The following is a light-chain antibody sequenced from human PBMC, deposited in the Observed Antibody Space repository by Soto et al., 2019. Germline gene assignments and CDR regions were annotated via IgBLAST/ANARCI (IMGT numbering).Light chain of an antibody. V-gene: IGKV1-12*01. J-gene: IGKJ3*01. Sequence: DIQMTQSPSSVSASVGDRVTITCRADQNINGWLACYQQKPGKAPQLSISGASTLQSGAPSRFGVSSSGTDFTLTISGLQPEDVATYDCQQGYNFPFSFGRGTIVDFK. CDR1: QNINGW. CDR3: QQGYNFPFS. CDR2: GAS.